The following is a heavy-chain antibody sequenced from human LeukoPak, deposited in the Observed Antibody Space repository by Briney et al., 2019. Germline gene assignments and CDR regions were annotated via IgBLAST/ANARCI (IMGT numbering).Heavy chain of an antibody. CDR1: GFSFTDYP. V-gene: IGHV3-33*08. Sequence: GGSLRLSCATSGFSFTDYPMNWVRQAPGKGLEWVAVIWYDGSNKYYADSVKGRFTISRDNSKNTLFLQMNSLRAEDTAVYYCARGAYCSGGRCPGAFDIWGQGTMVTVSS. CDR2: IWYDGSNK. J-gene: IGHJ3*02. CDR3: ARGAYCSGGRCPGAFDI. D-gene: IGHD2-15*01.